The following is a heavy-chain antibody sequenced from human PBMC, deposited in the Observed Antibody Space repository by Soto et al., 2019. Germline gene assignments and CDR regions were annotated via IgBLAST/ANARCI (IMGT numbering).Heavy chain of an antibody. D-gene: IGHD3-16*01. Sequence: SETLSLTCAVYGGSFSGYYWSWIRQPPGKGLEWIGEINHSGSTNYNPSLKSRVTISVDTSKNRFSLKLSSVTAADTAVYYCASRWAYGMDVWGQGTTVTVSS. J-gene: IGHJ6*02. V-gene: IGHV4-34*01. CDR3: ASRWAYGMDV. CDR1: GGSFSGYY. CDR2: INHSGST.